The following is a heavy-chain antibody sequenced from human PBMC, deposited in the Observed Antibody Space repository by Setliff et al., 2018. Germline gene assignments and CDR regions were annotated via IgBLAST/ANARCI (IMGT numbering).Heavy chain of an antibody. Sequence: ASVKVSCKASGYTFTSYYMHWVRQAPGQGLEWMGIINPSGGSTSYAQKFQGRVTMTRDTSTSTVYMELSSLRSEDTAVYYCAKSPQGDSREAYPQHFQHWGQGTLVTVSS. CDR2: INPSGGST. CDR1: GYTFTSYY. D-gene: IGHD3-22*01. CDR3: AKSPQGDSREAYPQHFQH. V-gene: IGHV1-46*01. J-gene: IGHJ1*01.